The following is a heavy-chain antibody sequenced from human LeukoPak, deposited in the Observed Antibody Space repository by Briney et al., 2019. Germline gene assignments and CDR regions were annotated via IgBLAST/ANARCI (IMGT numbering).Heavy chain of an antibody. J-gene: IGHJ4*02. D-gene: IGHD4-11*01. V-gene: IGHV1-2*02. CDR1: GYTFTGYY. Sequence: GASVKVSCKASGYTFTGYYMHWVRQAPGQGLEWMGWINPNSGGTNYAQKFQGRVTMTRDTSISTAYMELSRLRSEDTAVYYCATSLWANDYSNYVGYWGQGTLVTVSS. CDR3: ATSLWANDYSNYVGY. CDR2: INPNSGGT.